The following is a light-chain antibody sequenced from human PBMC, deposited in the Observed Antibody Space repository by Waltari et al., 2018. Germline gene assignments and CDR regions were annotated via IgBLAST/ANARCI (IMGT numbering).Light chain of an antibody. CDR2: EVS. CDR3: CSYAGSLYVV. Sequence: QSALTQPASVSGSPGQSITISCTGTSSDVGSYNPVSWYQQHPGKAPKLMIYEVSKRPSGVSNRFSGSKSGNTASLTISGLQAEDEADYYCCSYAGSLYVVFGGGTKLTVL. CDR1: SSDVGSYNP. V-gene: IGLV2-23*02. J-gene: IGLJ2*01.